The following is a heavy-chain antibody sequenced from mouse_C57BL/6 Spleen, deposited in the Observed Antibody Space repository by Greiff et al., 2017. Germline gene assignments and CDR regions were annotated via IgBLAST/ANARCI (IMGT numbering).Heavy chain of an antibody. V-gene: IGHV14-1*01. D-gene: IGHD4-1*02. CDR2: IDPEDGDT. J-gene: IGHJ3*01. CDR1: GFNIKDYY. CDR3: TLNWDGRFAY. Sequence: VQLKQSGAELVRPGASVKLSCTASGFNIKDYYMHWVKQRPEQGLEWIGRIDPEDGDTESAPKFQGKATMTADTSSNTAYRQLSSLTSEDTAVYYCTLNWDGRFAYWGQGTLVTVSA.